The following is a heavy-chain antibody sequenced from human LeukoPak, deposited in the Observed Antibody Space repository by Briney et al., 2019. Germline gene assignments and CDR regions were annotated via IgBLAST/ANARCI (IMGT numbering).Heavy chain of an antibody. CDR2: ISWNSGSE. J-gene: IGHJ4*02. V-gene: IGHV3-9*01. CDR3: AKQGRNDFVDS. CDR1: GFSFDDYA. D-gene: IGHD3-3*01. Sequence: GGSLRLSCAASGFSFDDYAMHWLRQAPGKGLQWVSGISWNSGSEGYADSVKGRFTISRDNSKNTIYLQMNSLRADDTAVYYCAKQGRNDFVDSWGQGTLVTVSS.